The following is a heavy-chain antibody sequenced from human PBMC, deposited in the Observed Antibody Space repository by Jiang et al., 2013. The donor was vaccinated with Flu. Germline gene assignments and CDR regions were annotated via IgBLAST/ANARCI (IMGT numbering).Heavy chain of an antibody. CDR3: ARDSDAGYDYLDS. D-gene: IGHD5-12*01. Sequence: QTLSLTCAISGDTVSLNTAAWNWIRLSPSRGLEWLGRTFYGSEWSHQYATSVRGRIIINLDTSKNQLSLHLNSVTPEDTAVYYCARDSDAGYDYLDSWGQGTLVTVSS. V-gene: IGHV6-1*01. CDR1: GDTVSLNTAA. J-gene: IGHJ4*02. CDR2: TFYGSEWSH.